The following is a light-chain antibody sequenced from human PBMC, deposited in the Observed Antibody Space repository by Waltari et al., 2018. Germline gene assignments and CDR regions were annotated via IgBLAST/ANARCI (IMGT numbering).Light chain of an antibody. CDR3: QQANSVPLT. CDR2: AAS. CDR1: QGISNW. Sequence: IQMTQSPSSVSASVADRVTITCRASQGISNWLAWYQQKSGTAPKLLIYAASTLQSGVPSRFSGSGFGTDFTLTISSLQPEDFATYFCQQANSVPLTFGGGTKVEI. J-gene: IGKJ4*01. V-gene: IGKV1D-12*01.